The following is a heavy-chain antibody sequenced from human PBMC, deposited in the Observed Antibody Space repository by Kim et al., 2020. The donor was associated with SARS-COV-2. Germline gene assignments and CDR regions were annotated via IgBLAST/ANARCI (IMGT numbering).Heavy chain of an antibody. V-gene: IGHV3-48*02. CDR2: ISNSSSSI. D-gene: IGHD3-9*01. Sequence: GGSLRLSCAASGFTFSSYRMNWVRQAPGKGLEWVAYISNSSSSIYYADSVKGRFTISRDNAKNSLYLQMNSLRDEDTAVYYCASGLYDILTGYWDYWGQGTLVTVSS. CDR1: GFTFSSYR. J-gene: IGHJ4*02. CDR3: ASGLYDILTGYWDY.